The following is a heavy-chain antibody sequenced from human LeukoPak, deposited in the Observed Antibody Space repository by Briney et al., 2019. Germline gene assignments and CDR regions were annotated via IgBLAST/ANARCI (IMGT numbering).Heavy chain of an antibody. J-gene: IGHJ4*02. V-gene: IGHV3-53*01. CDR2: IYSGGNT. CDR1: GFTVNSNY. Sequence: GGSLRLSCAASGFTVNSNYMSWVRQAPGKGLEWVSVIYSGGNTYYADSVKGRFTISRDNSKNTLYLQMNSLRAEDTAVYYCAREYRSSGFIWGQGTLVTVSS. D-gene: IGHD6-19*01. CDR3: AREYRSSGFI.